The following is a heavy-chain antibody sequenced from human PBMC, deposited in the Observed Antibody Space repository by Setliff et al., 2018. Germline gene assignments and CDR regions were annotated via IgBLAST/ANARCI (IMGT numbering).Heavy chain of an antibody. Sequence: PSETLSLTCAVYGGSFSGYSWTWIRQPPGKGLEWIGDINHSGSTNYSPSLKSRVTISVDTSKNQFSLKLSSVTAADTAVYYCARGSRIAGRASDFWGQGTLVTVS. CDR1: GGSFSGYS. D-gene: IGHD6-6*01. CDR2: INHSGST. V-gene: IGHV4-34*01. CDR3: ARGSRIAGRASDF. J-gene: IGHJ4*02.